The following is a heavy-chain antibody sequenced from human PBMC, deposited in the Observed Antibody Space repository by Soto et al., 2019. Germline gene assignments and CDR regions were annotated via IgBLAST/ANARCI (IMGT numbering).Heavy chain of an antibody. CDR2: IYPSGST. J-gene: IGHJ4*02. CDR3: AREWSYRGNDF. Sequence: NPSETLSLTCTVSGGPISGHYWSWIRQSAGKGLEWIGRIYPSGSTDYNPSLNSRVTMSLDMSKNQFSLDLTSVTAADTAVYFCAREWSYRGNDFWGRGTLVTVSS. V-gene: IGHV4-4*07. D-gene: IGHD5-12*01. CDR1: GGPISGHY.